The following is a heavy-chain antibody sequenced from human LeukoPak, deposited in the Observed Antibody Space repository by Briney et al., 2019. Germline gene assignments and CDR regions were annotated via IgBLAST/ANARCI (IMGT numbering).Heavy chain of an antibody. CDR2: ISYDGSNK. D-gene: IGHD7-27*01. Sequence: GGSLRLSCAASGFTFSSYAMHWVRQAPGKGLEWVAVISYDGSNKYYADSVKGRFTISRDNSKNTLYLQMNSLGVEDTALYYCVQDWAWGAFGSWGQGTLVTVSS. CDR3: VQDWAWGAFGS. J-gene: IGHJ4*02. V-gene: IGHV3-30*04. CDR1: GFTFSSYA.